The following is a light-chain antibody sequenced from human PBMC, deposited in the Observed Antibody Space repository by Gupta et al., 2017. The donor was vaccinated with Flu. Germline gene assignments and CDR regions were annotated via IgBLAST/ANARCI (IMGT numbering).Light chain of an antibody. CDR3: SSCTSSSTLVV. CDR1: ISDVGGYKY. V-gene: IGLV2-14*03. Sequence: TISCTATISDVGGYKYVSWYQQHAGKAPKLILYDVSHRPSGVSDRFSGSKSGNTAALTISGLQAEDEGEYYCSSCTSSSTLVVFGGGTKVTVL. CDR2: DVS. J-gene: IGLJ2*01.